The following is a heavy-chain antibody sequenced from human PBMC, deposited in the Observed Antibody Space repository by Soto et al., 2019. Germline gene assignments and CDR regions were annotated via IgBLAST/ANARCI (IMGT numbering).Heavy chain of an antibody. J-gene: IGHJ6*03. Sequence: PSETLSLTCAVYGGSFSGYYWSWIGQPPGKGLEWIGEINHSGSTNYNPSLKSRVTISVDTSKNQFSLKLSSVTAADTAVYYCAKVGCSGGSCYSGWGYYYYMDVWGKGTTVTVSS. V-gene: IGHV4-34*01. CDR2: INHSGST. CDR3: AKVGCSGGSCYSGWGYYYYMDV. CDR1: GGSFSGYY. D-gene: IGHD2-15*01.